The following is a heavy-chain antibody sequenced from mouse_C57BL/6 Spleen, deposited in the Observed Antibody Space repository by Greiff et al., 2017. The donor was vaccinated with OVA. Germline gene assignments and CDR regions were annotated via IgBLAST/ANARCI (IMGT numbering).Heavy chain of an antibody. V-gene: IGHV1-69*01. CDR1: GYTFTSYW. J-gene: IGHJ4*01. Sequence: QVQLQQPGAELVMPGASVKLSCKASGYTFTSYWMHWVKQRPGQGLEWIGEIDPSDSYTNYNQKFKGKSTLTVDKSSSTAYMQLSSLTSEDSAVYYCARRDYGSGNAMDYWGQGTSVTVSS. CDR3: ARRDYGSGNAMDY. D-gene: IGHD1-1*01. CDR2: IDPSDSYT.